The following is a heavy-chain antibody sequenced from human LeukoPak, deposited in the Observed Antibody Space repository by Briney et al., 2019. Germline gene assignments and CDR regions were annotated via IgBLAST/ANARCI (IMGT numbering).Heavy chain of an antibody. V-gene: IGHV3-30*04. Sequence: GGSLRLSCAASGFTFSSYAMHWVRQAPGKGLEWVAVISYDGSNKYYADSVKGRFTISRDNSKNTLYLQMNSLRAEDTAVYYCARGYGDYDGWFDPWGQGTLVTVSS. CDR3: ARGYGDYDGWFDP. CDR1: GFTFSSYA. D-gene: IGHD4-17*01. J-gene: IGHJ5*02. CDR2: ISYDGSNK.